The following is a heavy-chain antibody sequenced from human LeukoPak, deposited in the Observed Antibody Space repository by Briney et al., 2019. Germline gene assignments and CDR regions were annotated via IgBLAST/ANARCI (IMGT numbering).Heavy chain of an antibody. CDR3: ARNTPSSSFPFDY. Sequence: PSETLSLTCTVSGGSISSSSYYWGWIRQPPGKGLEWIGSIYYSGSTYYNPSLKSRVTISVDTSKNQFSLKLSSVTAADTAVYYCARNTPSSSFPFDYWGQGTLVTVSS. D-gene: IGHD6-13*01. CDR2: IYYSGST. J-gene: IGHJ4*02. V-gene: IGHV4-39*01. CDR1: GGSISSSSYY.